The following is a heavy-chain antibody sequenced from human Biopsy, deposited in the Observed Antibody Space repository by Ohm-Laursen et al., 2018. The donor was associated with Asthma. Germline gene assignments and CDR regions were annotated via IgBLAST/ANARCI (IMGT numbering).Heavy chain of an antibody. D-gene: IGHD5-24*01. J-gene: IGHJ4*02. CDR1: GGSISSGGYS. V-gene: IGHV4-30-2*01. Sequence: TLSLTWAASGGSISSGGYSWSWIRQPPGKGLEWIGYIYHSGSTYYNPSLKSRVTISVDRSKNQFSLKLSSVTAADTAVYYCARVKDGYNFDYWGQGTLVTVSS. CDR2: IYHSGST. CDR3: ARVKDGYNFDY.